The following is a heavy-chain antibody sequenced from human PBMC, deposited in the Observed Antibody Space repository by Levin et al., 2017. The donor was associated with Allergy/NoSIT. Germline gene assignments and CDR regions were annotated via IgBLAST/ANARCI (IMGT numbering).Heavy chain of an antibody. CDR3: ARDDILE. J-gene: IGHJ3*01. D-gene: IGHD5-24*01. V-gene: IGHV3-30*04. CDR1: GFTFSSYA. CDR2: ISYDGSNK. Sequence: GGSLRLSCAASGFTFSSYAMHWVRQAPGKGLEWVAVISYDGSNKYYADSVKGRFTISRDNSKNTLYLQMNSLRAEDTAVYYCARDDILEWGQGTMVTVSS.